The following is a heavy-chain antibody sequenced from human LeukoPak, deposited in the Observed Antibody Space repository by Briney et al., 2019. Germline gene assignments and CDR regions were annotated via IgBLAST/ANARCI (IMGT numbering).Heavy chain of an antibody. D-gene: IGHD2-2*01. CDR1: GGSISGYY. Sequence: SETLSLTCTVSGGSISGYYWSWIRQPAGKGLEWIGHIYISGSTNYNPSVKSRVTMSVDPSKNQISLKLSSVTAADTAVYYCASAYCSSTSCYSPDALDIWGQGTMVTVSS. J-gene: IGHJ3*02. V-gene: IGHV4-4*07. CDR2: IYISGST. CDR3: ASAYCSSTSCYSPDALDI.